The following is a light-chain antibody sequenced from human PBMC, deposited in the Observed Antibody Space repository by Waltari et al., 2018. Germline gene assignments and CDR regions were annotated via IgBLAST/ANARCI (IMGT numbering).Light chain of an antibody. CDR1: QTTNNY. CDR2: GAS. V-gene: IGKV1-39*01. J-gene: IGKJ1*01. Sequence: IHLTQSPSSLPASLGETVTITCRASQTTNNYLNWYQQETGKAPRLPVYGASTLRSGVHPRFSGSGSGTEFTLTISGLQPEDFASYHCQQSYNMPWTFGQGTKVEI. CDR3: QQSYNMPWT.